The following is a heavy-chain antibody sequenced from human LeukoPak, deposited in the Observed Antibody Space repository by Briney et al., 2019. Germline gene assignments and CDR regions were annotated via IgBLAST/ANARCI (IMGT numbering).Heavy chain of an antibody. V-gene: IGHV3-21*06. J-gene: IGHJ3*02. CDR2: ISSDSNYI. CDR3: ARDFAFDI. CDR1: GFASRFTFTNYV. Sequence: GGSLRLSCAASGFASRFTFTNYVMHWVRQAPGKGLEWVSYISSDSNYIYYADSVKGRFTISRDNAKNSLYLQMKSLRVEDTAVYYFARDFAFDIWGQGTMVTVSS.